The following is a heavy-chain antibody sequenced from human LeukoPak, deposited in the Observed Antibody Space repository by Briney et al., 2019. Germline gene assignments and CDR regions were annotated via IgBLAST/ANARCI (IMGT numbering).Heavy chain of an antibody. D-gene: IGHD6-6*01. V-gene: IGHV4-39*01. Sequence: PSETLSLTCSVSSXSITSTPYHWDWIRQPPGKGLEWIGSITYSGNTYYNPSLKSRVTISGDTSKNQFSLKLSSATAADTAVYYCARHDSSAGHFDYWGQGTLVTVSS. J-gene: IGHJ4*02. CDR2: ITYSGNT. CDR3: ARHDSSAGHFDY. CDR1: SXSITSTPYH.